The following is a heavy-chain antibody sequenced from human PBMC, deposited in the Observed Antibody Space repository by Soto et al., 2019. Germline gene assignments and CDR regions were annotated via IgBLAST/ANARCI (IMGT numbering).Heavy chain of an antibody. CDR1: GFTFSSDG. CDR2: IWFDGSNK. J-gene: IGHJ4*02. D-gene: IGHD2-21*02. Sequence: QVQLVESGGGVVQPGRSLRLSCAASGFTFSSDGMHWVRQAPGKGLEWVALIWFDGSNKYYADSVKGRFTISRDNSKNTLYVQMNSLRAEDTAVYYCAREQGGDYSAVDYLGQGTLVTVSS. CDR3: AREQGGDYSAVDY. V-gene: IGHV3-33*01.